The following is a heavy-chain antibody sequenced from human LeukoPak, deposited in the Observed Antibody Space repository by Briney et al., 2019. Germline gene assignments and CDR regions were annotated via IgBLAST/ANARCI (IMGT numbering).Heavy chain of an antibody. CDR1: GYSFSNYW. CDR2: IYPDDSAT. V-gene: IGHV5-51*01. Sequence: GESLQISCKGSGYSFSNYWIGWVRQLPGKGLEWMGIIYPDDSATRYSPSFHGQVTNSADKSISTAYLQWSSLKASDTAIYYCARLHLYNTGGYSLYYFAYWGQGTLVTVSS. CDR3: ARLHLYNTGGYSLYYFAY. J-gene: IGHJ4*02. D-gene: IGHD3-22*01.